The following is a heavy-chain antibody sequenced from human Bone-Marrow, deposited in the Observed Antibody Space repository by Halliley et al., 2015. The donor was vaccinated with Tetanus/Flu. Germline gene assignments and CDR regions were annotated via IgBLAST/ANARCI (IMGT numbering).Heavy chain of an antibody. V-gene: IGHV3-30*03. CDR2: ISFNGSET. J-gene: IGHJ4*02. D-gene: IGHD3-16*01. Sequence: EWVAVISFNGSETDYAASVQGRFPISRETAKRTLYLQMDRPRPDDTAVYYCARDWSWGTGYLDYWGQGALVTVSS. CDR3: ARDWSWGTGYLDY.